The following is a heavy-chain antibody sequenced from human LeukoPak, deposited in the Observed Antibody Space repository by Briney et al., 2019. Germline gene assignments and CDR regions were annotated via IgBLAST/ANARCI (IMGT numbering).Heavy chain of an antibody. Sequence: GGSLRLSCAASGFTFGNSWVHWVRQAPGKGLVWVSLINADGSTTSYADSVKGRFTISRDNARNALSLEMNSLTIEDTAVYYCIVVVEPPDSDGFDVWGQGTMITVSS. CDR3: IVVVEPPDSDGFDV. J-gene: IGHJ3*01. CDR2: INADGSTT. V-gene: IGHV3-74*01. D-gene: IGHD1-14*01. CDR1: GFTFGNSW.